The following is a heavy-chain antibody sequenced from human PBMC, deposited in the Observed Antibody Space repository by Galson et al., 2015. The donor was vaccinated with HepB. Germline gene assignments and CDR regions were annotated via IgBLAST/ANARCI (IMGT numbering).Heavy chain of an antibody. J-gene: IGHJ4*02. CDR2: IIPIFGTA. Sequence: SVKVSCKASGGTFSSYAISWVRQAPGQGLEWMGGIIPIFGTANYAQKFQGRVTITADESTSTAYMELSSLRSEDTAVYYCAGSRGYSYGFVYWGQGTLVTVSS. V-gene: IGHV1-69*13. CDR1: GGTFSSYA. D-gene: IGHD5-18*01. CDR3: AGSRGYSYGFVY.